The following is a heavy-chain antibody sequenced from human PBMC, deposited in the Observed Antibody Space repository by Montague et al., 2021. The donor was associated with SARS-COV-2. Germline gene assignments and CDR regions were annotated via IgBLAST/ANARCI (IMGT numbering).Heavy chain of an antibody. Sequence: PALVKPTQTLTLTCTFSGFSLSTSGLGVSWIRQPPGKALEWLTLIDWDDDKYYSTSLKTRLTISKDTSKNQVVLTMTNMDPVDTATYYCARSYGTTVVTSAFDYWGQGTLVTVSS. CDR3: ARSYGTTVVTSAFDY. D-gene: IGHD4-23*01. V-gene: IGHV2-70*01. CDR1: GFSLSTSGLG. CDR2: IDWDDDK. J-gene: IGHJ4*02.